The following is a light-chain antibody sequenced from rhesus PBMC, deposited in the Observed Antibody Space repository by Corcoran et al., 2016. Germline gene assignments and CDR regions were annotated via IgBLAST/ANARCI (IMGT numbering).Light chain of an antibody. CDR3: QQYNNSLT. CDR2: YAS. CDR1: QGINNY. Sequence: DIQMTQSPSSLSASVGDRVTITCRASQGINNYLSWYQQKPGKATKPLIYYASSLETGVPSRFSGRRSGTDYTLTISSLQPEDIATYYCQQYNNSLTFGGGTKVELK. V-gene: IGKV1-66*01. J-gene: IGKJ4*01.